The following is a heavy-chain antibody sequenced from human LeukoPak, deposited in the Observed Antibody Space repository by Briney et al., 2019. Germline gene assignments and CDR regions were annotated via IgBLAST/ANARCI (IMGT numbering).Heavy chain of an antibody. D-gene: IGHD7-27*01. CDR3: TRSNWGPEY. Sequence: GGSLRLSCAASVFTFTAYYMSWIRQAPGKGLDWISHISGHVDTIYYADSVKGRFTISRDNAKNSRYLQMNSLRAEDTAVYYCTRSNWGPEYWGQGTLVTVSS. CDR1: VFTFTAYY. J-gene: IGHJ4*02. V-gene: IGHV3-11*04. CDR2: ISGHVDTI.